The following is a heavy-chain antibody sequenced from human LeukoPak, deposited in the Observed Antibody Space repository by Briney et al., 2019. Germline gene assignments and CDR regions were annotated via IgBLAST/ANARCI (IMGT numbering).Heavy chain of an antibody. V-gene: IGHV4-4*07. CDR1: GGSISSDS. J-gene: IGHJ4*02. Sequence: SETLSLTCTVSGGSISSDSWNWIRQPAGKGLEWIGRIYASGTTNYNPSLKSRVTMSIDTSKSQFSLQLASVTAADTAVYYCARGTYFSDTCYFDYWGQGTLVTVSS. CDR3: ARGTYFSDTCYFDY. D-gene: IGHD3-22*01. CDR2: IYASGTT.